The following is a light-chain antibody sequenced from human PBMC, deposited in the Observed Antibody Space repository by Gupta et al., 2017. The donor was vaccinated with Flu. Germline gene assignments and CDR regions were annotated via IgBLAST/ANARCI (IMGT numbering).Light chain of an antibody. CDR2: DDN. V-gene: IGLV6-57*01. CDR1: SGSIASNY. Sequence: NFMLTQPHSVSESPGKTVTISCTRSSGSIASNYVQWYQQRPGSSPTTVIYDDNQRPSGGPDRFSCSIDSSSTSASLTISGLKAEDEADYYCQSYDSSIYVVFGGGTKLTVI. CDR3: QSYDSSIYVV. J-gene: IGLJ2*01.